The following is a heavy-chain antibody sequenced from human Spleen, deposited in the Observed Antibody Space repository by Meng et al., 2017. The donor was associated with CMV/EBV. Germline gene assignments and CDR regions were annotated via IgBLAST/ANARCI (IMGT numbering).Heavy chain of an antibody. CDR1: GGSIGSFDYY. V-gene: IGHV4-39*01. CDR2: IYHNKKT. J-gene: IGHJ4*02. CDR3: VRHFAYDFWKTNPPYYFDL. D-gene: IGHD3/OR15-3a*01. Sequence: SETLSLTCTVSGGSIGSFDYYWGWIRQPPGKGLEWIGTIYHNKKTSYNPSFKSRITISVDTSKSQFSLRLSSVTAEDTAVYYCVRHFAYDFWKTNPPYYFDLWGQGTLVTVSS.